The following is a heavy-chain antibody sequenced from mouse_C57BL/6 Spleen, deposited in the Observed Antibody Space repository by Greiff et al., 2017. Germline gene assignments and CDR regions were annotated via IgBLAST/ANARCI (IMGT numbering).Heavy chain of an antibody. Sequence: VQLQQSGPELVKPGASVKLSCKASGYTFTSYDINWVKQRPGQGLEWIGWIYPRDGSTKYNEKFKGKATLTVDTSSSTAYMERHSLTSEDSAVYVCARTGPFDYWGQGTTLTVSS. D-gene: IGHD4-1*01. J-gene: IGHJ2*01. CDR1: GYTFTSYD. V-gene: IGHV1-85*01. CDR3: ARTGPFDY. CDR2: IYPRDGST.